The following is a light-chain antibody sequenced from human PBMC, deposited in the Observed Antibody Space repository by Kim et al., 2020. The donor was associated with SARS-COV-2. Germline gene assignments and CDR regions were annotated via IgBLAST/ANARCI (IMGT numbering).Light chain of an antibody. V-gene: IGLV1-44*01. J-gene: IGLJ2*01. CDR3: VAWDDSLTGVV. CDR1: SSNIGNNP. CDR2: KNN. Sequence: GQRVVISCSGSSSNIGNNPVNWYQQFPGTAPKLLIQKNNQRPSRVPDRFSGSTSGTSASLAISGLQSEDEADYYCVAWDDSLTGVVIGGGTQLTVL.